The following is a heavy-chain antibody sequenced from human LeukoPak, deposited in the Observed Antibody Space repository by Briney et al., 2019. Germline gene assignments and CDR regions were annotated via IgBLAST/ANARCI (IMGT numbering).Heavy chain of an antibody. D-gene: IGHD2-15*01. CDR3: ARVEVVVAAVVHYYYGMDV. CDR2: INTNTGNP. Sequence: ASVKVSCKASGYTFTSYAMNWVRQAPGQGLEWMGWINTNTGNPTYAQGFTGRFVFSLDTSVSTAYLQISSLKAEDTAVYYCARVEVVVAAVVHYYYGMDVWGQGPRSPSP. J-gene: IGHJ6*02. V-gene: IGHV7-4-1*02. CDR1: GYTFTSYA.